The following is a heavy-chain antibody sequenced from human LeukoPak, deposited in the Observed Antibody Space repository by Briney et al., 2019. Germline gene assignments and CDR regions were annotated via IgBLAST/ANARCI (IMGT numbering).Heavy chain of an antibody. CDR1: GFSLSTSGVG. D-gene: IGHD2-15*01. CDR3: AHLDVGGYCSGGSCYGTDNWFDP. V-gene: IGHV2-5*02. J-gene: IGHJ5*02. Sequence: SGPTLVNPTQTLTLTCTFSGFSLSTSGVGVGWIRQPPGKALEWLALIYWDDDKRYSPSLKSRLTFTKDTSKNQVVLTMTNMDPVDTATYYCAHLDVGGYCSGGSCYGTDNWFDPWGQGTLVTVSS. CDR2: IYWDDDK.